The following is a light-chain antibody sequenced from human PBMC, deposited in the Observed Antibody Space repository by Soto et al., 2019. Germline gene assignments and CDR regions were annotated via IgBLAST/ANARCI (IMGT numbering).Light chain of an antibody. V-gene: IGKV3-15*01. CDR2: GAS. Sequence: EIVMTQSPATLSVSPGERATLSCRASQSVSNNLAWFQQKPGQAPRLLIYGASTRATGIPARITGSGSGTEFTLTISSLQSEDFALYYCQQYHDWPLTFGGGTKVDIK. CDR3: QQYHDWPLT. CDR1: QSVSNN. J-gene: IGKJ4*01.